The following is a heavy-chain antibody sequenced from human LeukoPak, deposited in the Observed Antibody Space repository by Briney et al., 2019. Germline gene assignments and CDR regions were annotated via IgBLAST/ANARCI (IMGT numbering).Heavy chain of an antibody. Sequence: GGSLRLSCAASEFTFSSYGMHWFRQAPGKGLEWVAFIRYDGRDKYYADSVKGRFTISRDNSNNTLYVQMDSLRPEDTAVYYXAAYSSRWSSFDYWGQGTLVTVSS. V-gene: IGHV3-30*02. CDR2: IRYDGRDK. CDR1: EFTFSSYG. CDR3: AAYSSRWSSFDY. J-gene: IGHJ4*02. D-gene: IGHD6-13*01.